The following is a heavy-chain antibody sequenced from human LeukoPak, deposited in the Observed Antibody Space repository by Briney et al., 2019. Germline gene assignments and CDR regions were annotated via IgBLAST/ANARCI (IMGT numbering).Heavy chain of an antibody. V-gene: IGHV4-59*11. J-gene: IGHJ3*02. CDR1: GGSISSHY. D-gene: IGHD3-22*01. CDR2: IYYSGTT. CDR3: ANMLYYYDSSDAFDI. Sequence: SETLSLTCTVSGGSISSHYWSWIRQPPGKGLEWIGYIYYSGTTNYNPSLKSRVTISVDTSKNQFSLKLSSVTAADTAVYYCANMLYYYDSSDAFDIWGQGTMVTVSS.